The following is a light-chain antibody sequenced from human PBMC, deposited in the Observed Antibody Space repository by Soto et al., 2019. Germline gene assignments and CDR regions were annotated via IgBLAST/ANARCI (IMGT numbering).Light chain of an antibody. J-gene: IGKJ1*01. Sequence: DIPMTQSPSTLSASVGDRVTITCRASQSISSWLAWYQQKPGKAPKLLIYKASSLESGVPSRFGGSGSGTEFTLTISSLQPDDFATYYCQQYRTFGQGTKVEIK. CDR1: QSISSW. CDR2: KAS. CDR3: QQYRT. V-gene: IGKV1-5*03.